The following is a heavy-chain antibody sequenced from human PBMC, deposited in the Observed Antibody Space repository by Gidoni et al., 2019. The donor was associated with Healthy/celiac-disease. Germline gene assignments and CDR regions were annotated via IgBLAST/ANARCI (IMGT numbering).Heavy chain of an antibody. J-gene: IGHJ4*02. CDR1: GYTFTGYY. V-gene: IGHV1-2*02. Sequence: QVPLVQSGAEVKKPGASVKVSCTASGYTFTGYYMHWVRQAPGQGLEWMGWINPNSGGTNYAQKFQGRVTMTRDTSISTAYMELSRLRSDDTAVYYCARDLGIAAAAGTGDYWGQGTLVTVSS. CDR3: ARDLGIAAAAGTGDY. D-gene: IGHD6-13*01. CDR2: INPNSGGT.